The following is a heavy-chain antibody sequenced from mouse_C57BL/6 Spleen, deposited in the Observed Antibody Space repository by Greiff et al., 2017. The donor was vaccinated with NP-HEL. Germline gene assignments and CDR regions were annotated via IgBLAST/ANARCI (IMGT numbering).Heavy chain of an antibody. J-gene: IGHJ2*01. CDR3: ARRGNYGNYVRYFDY. V-gene: IGHV1-18*01. Sequence: EVQLQQSGPELVKPGASVKIPCKASGYTFTDYNMDWVKQSHGKSLEWIGDINPNNGGTIYNQKFKGKATLTVDKSSSTAYMELRSLTSEDTAVYYCARRGNYGNYVRYFDYWGQGTTLTVSS. CDR2: INPNNGGT. D-gene: IGHD2-1*01. CDR1: GYTFTDYN.